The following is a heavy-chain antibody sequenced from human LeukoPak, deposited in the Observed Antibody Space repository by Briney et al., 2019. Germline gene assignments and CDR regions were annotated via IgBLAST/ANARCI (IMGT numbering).Heavy chain of an antibody. J-gene: IGHJ4*02. CDR1: GYTFTSHG. CDR3: ARASLGYCSSTSCLGRRFDY. CDR2: ISAYNGNT. D-gene: IGHD2-2*01. V-gene: IGHV1-18*01. Sequence: ASVKVSCKASGYTFTSHGISWVRQAPGQGLEWMGWISAYNGNTNYAQKLQGRVTMTTDTSTSTAYMELRSLRSDDTAVYYCARASLGYCSSTSCLGRRFDYWGQGALVTVSS.